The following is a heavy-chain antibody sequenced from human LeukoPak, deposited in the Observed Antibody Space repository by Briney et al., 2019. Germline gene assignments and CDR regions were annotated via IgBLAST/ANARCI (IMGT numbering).Heavy chain of an antibody. CDR3: ARAGGGITIFGVVQYYFDY. Sequence: ASVKVSCKASGYRFTSYAISWVRQAPGQGLEWMGWINPNNGGTNYAQKLQGRVTMTRDTSTSTAYMEMRRLRSDDTAVSYFARAGGGITIFGVVQYYFDYWGQGTLVTVSP. CDR2: INPNNGGT. D-gene: IGHD3-3*01. V-gene: IGHV1-18*01. CDR1: GYRFTSYA. J-gene: IGHJ4*02.